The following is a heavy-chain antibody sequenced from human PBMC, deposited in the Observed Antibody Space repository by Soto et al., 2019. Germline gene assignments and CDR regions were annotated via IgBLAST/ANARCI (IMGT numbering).Heavy chain of an antibody. Sequence: PGESLKISCKGSGYSFTSYWIGWVRQMPGKGLEWMGIIYPGDSDTRCSPSFQGQVTISADKSISTAYLQWSSLKASDTAMYYCARLTESITFGGVIANPFDYWGQGTLVTVSS. CDR1: GYSFTSYW. V-gene: IGHV5-51*01. CDR2: IYPGDSDT. D-gene: IGHD3-16*02. J-gene: IGHJ4*02. CDR3: ARLTESITFGGVIANPFDY.